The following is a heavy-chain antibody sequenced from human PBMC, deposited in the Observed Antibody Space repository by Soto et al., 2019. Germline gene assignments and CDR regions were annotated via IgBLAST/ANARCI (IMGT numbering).Heavy chain of an antibody. CDR3: ARGPGSLRP. CDR1: GDSLSSTSAA. D-gene: IGHD1-1*01. J-gene: IGHJ5*02. Sequence: SQTLSLTCAISGDSLSSTSAAWNRSRLSPSRGLEWLGTTYHRSKWYIFYAPSVKSRISINPDTSKNQFSMQLNSVTPDDTAVYYCARGPGSLRPWGQGTLVTVSS. CDR2: TYHRSKWYI. V-gene: IGHV6-1*01.